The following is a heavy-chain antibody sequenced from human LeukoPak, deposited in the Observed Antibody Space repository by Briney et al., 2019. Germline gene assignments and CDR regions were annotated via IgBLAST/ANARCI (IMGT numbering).Heavy chain of an antibody. D-gene: IGHD4-17*01. CDR3: AREGYGDYVALDY. J-gene: IGHJ4*02. Sequence: LDSVKGRFTISRDNAKNSLYLHMNSLRGDDTAVYYCAREGYGDYVALDYWGQGTLVTVSS. V-gene: IGHV3-7*01.